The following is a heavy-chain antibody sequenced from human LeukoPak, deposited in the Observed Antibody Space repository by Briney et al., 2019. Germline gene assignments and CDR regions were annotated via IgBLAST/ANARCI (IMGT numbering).Heavy chain of an antibody. CDR3: ARDRGRRFEYYDSSGNTLDY. V-gene: IGHV3-30*02. J-gene: IGHJ4*02. CDR1: GFTFSSYG. CDR2: IRYDGSNK. D-gene: IGHD3-22*01. Sequence: GGSLRLSCAASGFTFSSYGMHWVRQAPGKGLEWVAFIRYDGSNKYYADSVKGRFTISRDNSKNTLYLQMNSLRAEDTAVYYCARDRGRRFEYYDSSGNTLDYWGQGTLVTVSS.